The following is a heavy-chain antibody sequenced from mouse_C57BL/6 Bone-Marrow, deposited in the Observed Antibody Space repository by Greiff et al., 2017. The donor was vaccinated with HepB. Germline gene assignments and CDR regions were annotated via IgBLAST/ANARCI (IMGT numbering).Heavy chain of an antibody. CDR3: ARDWENYYAMDY. Sequence: VQLKESGGGLVKPGGSLKLSCAASGFTFSSYAMSWVRQTPEKRLEWVATISDGGSYTYYPDNVKGRFTISRDNAKNNLYLQMSHLKAEDTAMYYCARDWENYYAMDYWGQGTSVTVSS. CDR1: GFTFSSYA. J-gene: IGHJ4*01. CDR2: ISDGGSYT. V-gene: IGHV5-4*01. D-gene: IGHD4-1*01.